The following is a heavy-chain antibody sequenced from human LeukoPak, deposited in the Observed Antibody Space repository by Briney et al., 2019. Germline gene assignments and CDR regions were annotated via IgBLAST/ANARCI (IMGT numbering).Heavy chain of an antibody. J-gene: IGHJ3*02. CDR3: AKVATRITMIVSEVGAFDI. D-gene: IGHD3-22*01. Sequence: GGSLRLSCAASGFTFSSYSMNWVRQAPGKGLEWVSSISSSSSYIYYADSVKGRFTISRDNAKNSLYLQMNSLKTEDTAVYYCAKVATRITMIVSEVGAFDIWGQGTMVTVSS. CDR1: GFTFSSYS. CDR2: ISSSSSYI. V-gene: IGHV3-21*04.